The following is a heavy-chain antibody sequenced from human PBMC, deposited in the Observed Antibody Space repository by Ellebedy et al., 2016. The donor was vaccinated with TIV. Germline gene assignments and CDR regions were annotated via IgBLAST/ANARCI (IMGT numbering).Heavy chain of an antibody. D-gene: IGHD1-1*01. CDR1: GGSIRRSRYY. J-gene: IGHJ4*02. CDR2: IHYSGRN. CDR3: AREYDILRTYFDY. V-gene: IGHV4-39*02. Sequence: SETLSLTCTVSGGSIRRSRYYWGWIRQPPGTGLEWIGSIHYSGRNYSNPSLKSRMIISVDTSKNQFFLKLNSATAADTAVYYCAREYDILRTYFDYWGQGTLVTVSS.